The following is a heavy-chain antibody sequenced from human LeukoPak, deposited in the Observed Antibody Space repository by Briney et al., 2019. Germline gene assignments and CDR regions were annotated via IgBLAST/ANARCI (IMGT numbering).Heavy chain of an antibody. J-gene: IGHJ4*02. Sequence: PSETLSLTCAVYGGSFSGYYWSWIRQPPGKGLEWIGEINHSGGTNYNPSLKSRVTISVDTSKNQFSLKLSSVTAADTAVYYCARGRLRYYGSGSYPFDYWGQGTLVTVSS. CDR1: GGSFSGYY. CDR2: INHSGGT. CDR3: ARGRLRYYGSGSYPFDY. V-gene: IGHV4-34*01. D-gene: IGHD3-10*01.